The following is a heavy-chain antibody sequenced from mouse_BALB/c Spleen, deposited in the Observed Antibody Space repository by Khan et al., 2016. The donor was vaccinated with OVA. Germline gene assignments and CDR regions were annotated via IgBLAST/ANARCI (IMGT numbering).Heavy chain of an antibody. CDR1: GYPITSDYA. CDR2: ISYSGST. CDR3: ARWFTY. V-gene: IGHV3-2*02. J-gene: IGHJ3*01. Sequence: EVQLQESGPGLVKPSQSLSLTCTVTGYPITSDYAWNWIRQFPGNKLEWMGYISYSGSTTYNPSLKSRISITRDTSKNQFFLQLNSVTTEDTATYYCARWFTYWGQGTLVTVSA.